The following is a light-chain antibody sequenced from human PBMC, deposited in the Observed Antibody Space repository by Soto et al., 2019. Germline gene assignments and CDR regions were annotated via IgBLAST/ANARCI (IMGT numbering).Light chain of an antibody. V-gene: IGLV1-47*02. CDR3: AVWDDSLRGWV. Sequence: QSVLTQPPSASGTPGQRVTISCSGRFSNIGSNYVYWYQQLPGTAPKLLIFTNDQRTSGVPGRFSGSKSGISASLAISGLRSEDEADYYCAVWDDSLRGWVFGGGTKLTVL. CDR2: TND. CDR1: FSNIGSNY. J-gene: IGLJ3*02.